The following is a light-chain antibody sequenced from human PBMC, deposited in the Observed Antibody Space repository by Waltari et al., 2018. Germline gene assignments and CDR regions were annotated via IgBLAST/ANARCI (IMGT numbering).Light chain of an antibody. J-gene: IGKJ4*01. Sequence: EVVLTQSPATLSLSPGEGATLSCRASQSVSNSLAWYQQKPGQPPRLLIYDTSNRASGIPARFSASGSGTDFTLSITSLEPEDCAGYYCQQRNIWPLTFGGGTKVEIK. CDR3: QQRNIWPLT. CDR2: DTS. CDR1: QSVSNS. V-gene: IGKV3-11*01.